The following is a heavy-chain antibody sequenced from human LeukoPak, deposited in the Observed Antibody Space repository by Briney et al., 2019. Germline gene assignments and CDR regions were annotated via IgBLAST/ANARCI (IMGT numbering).Heavy chain of an antibody. Sequence: GGSLRLSCAASGFTFSSYSMNWVRQAPGKGLEWVSSISSSSSYIYYADSVKGRFTISRDNAKNSLYLQMNSLRAEDTAVYYCARDPRYSNSWSFYFDYWGQGTLVTVSS. D-gene: IGHD6-13*01. J-gene: IGHJ4*02. CDR1: GFTFSSYS. CDR2: ISSSSSYI. CDR3: ARDPRYSNSWSFYFDY. V-gene: IGHV3-21*01.